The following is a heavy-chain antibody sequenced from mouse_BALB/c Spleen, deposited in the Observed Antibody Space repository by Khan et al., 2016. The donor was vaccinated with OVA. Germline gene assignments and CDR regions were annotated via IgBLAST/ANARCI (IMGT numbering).Heavy chain of an antibody. Sequence: QVQLQQSGAELVRPGTSVKVSCKASGYAFTDYMIEWLKQRPGQGLEWIGVINPGSGDTNYNEKFRDKATLTADKSSSTAYMQLSSLTSDDSAVYFWSRSGYGFGAYWGPGTLVTVST. CDR2: INPGSGDT. J-gene: IGHJ3*01. CDR3: SRSGYGFGAY. CDR1: GYAFTDYM. V-gene: IGHV1-54*01. D-gene: IGHD3-2*02.